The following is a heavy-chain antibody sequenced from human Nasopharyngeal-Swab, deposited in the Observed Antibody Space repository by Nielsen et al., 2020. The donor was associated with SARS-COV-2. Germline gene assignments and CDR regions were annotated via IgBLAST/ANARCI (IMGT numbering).Heavy chain of an antibody. J-gene: IGHJ6*03. Sequence: SETLSLTCTVSGGSISSSSYYWSWIRQPPGKGLEWIGSIYYSGSTYYNPSLKSRVTISVDTSKNQFSLKLSSVTAADTAVYYCARQSVRSIVVVVAVKGYYYMDVWGKGTTVTVSS. CDR1: GGSISSSSYY. D-gene: IGHD2-15*01. CDR3: ARQSVRSIVVVVAVKGYYYMDV. V-gene: IGHV4-39*01. CDR2: IYYSGST.